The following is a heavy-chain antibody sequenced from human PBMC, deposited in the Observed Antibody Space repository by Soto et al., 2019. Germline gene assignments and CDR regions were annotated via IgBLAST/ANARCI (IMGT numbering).Heavy chain of an antibody. CDR1: GYTFTSYY. J-gene: IGHJ5*02. Sequence: ASVKVSCKASGYTFTSYYMHWVRQAPGQGLEWMGWINPNSGGTNYAQKFQGRVTMTRDTSISTAYMELSRLRSDDTAVYYCARGEVVAVITSNWFDPWGQGTLVTVSS. CDR2: INPNSGGT. CDR3: ARGEVVAVITSNWFDP. V-gene: IGHV1-2*02. D-gene: IGHD3-22*01.